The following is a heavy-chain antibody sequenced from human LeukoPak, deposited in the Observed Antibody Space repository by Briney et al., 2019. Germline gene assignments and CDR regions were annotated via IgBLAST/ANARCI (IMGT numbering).Heavy chain of an antibody. J-gene: IGHJ6*03. CDR1: GFTFSSYG. CDR3: AKDFRYYDSPYYYYYMDV. D-gene: IGHD3-3*01. CDR2: IRYDGSNK. V-gene: IGHV3-30*02. Sequence: GGSLRLFCAASGFTFSSYGMHWVRHAPGKGLVWGAFIRYDGSNKYYADSVKGRFTISRDNSKNTLYLQMNSLRAEDTAVYYCAKDFRYYDSPYYYYYMDVWGKGTTVTISS.